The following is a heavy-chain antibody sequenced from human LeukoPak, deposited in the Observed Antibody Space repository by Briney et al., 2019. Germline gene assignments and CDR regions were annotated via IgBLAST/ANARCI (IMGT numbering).Heavy chain of an antibody. CDR2: ISHDGNNK. V-gene: IGHV3-30-3*01. Sequence: GGSLRFSCAASGFTFSSYAMHWVRQAPGKGLDWVAVISHDGNNKYNADSVKGRFTISRDNSKNTLYLQMNSLRAEDTAVYYCARALPITMIVVVYPGGMDVWGQGTTVTVSS. J-gene: IGHJ6*02. D-gene: IGHD3-22*01. CDR1: GFTFSSYA. CDR3: ARALPITMIVVVYPGGMDV.